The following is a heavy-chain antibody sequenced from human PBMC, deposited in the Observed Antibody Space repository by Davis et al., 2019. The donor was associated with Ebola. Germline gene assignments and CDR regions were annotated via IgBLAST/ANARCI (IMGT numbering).Heavy chain of an antibody. CDR3: TRGNQQTN. D-gene: IGHD4-11*01. Sequence: AASVKVSCKTSGYTFTTYDINWVRQATGQGLEWMGWMNPNSGNTGYAQKFQGRVTMTRDTSISTAYMGLSSLRSDDTAVYYCTRGNQQTNWGQGTLVTVSS. J-gene: IGHJ4*02. CDR2: MNPNSGNT. CDR1: GYTFTTYD. V-gene: IGHV1-8*01.